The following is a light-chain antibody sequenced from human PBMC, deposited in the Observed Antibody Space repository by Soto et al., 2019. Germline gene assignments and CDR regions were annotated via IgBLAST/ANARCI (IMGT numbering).Light chain of an antibody. CDR1: QSIRSY. CDR2: AAS. V-gene: IGKV1-39*01. Sequence: DIQMTQSPSSLSASVGDRVTITCRASQSIRSYLNWYQQKPGKAPKVLIYAASSLQSGVPPRFSGSESGTDFTLTISSLQPEDFATYYCQQSYSTPQTFGQGTKVDIK. J-gene: IGKJ1*01. CDR3: QQSYSTPQT.